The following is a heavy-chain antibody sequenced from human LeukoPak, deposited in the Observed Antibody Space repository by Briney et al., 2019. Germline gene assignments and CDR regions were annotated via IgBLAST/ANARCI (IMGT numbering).Heavy chain of an antibody. D-gene: IGHD6-13*01. CDR1: GGSFSGYY. V-gene: IGHV4-34*01. Sequence: PSETQSLTCAVYGGSFSGYYWSWIRQPPGKGLEWIGEINHSGSTNYNPSLKSRVTISVDTSKNQFSLKLSSVTAADTAVYYCARVGIAAAVEDYWGQGTLVTVSS. J-gene: IGHJ4*02. CDR3: ARVGIAAAVEDY. CDR2: INHSGST.